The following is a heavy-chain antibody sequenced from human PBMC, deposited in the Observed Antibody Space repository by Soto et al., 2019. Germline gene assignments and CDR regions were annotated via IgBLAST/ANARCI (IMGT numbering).Heavy chain of an antibody. CDR2: IYYSGST. V-gene: IGHV4-61*01. D-gene: IGHD3-3*01. J-gene: IGHJ6*02. CDR3: ARDELLFGVVGSDYYYGMDV. CDR1: GGSVSSGSYY. Sequence: QVQLQESGPGLVKPSETLSLTCTVSGGSVSSGSYYWSWIRQPPGKGLEWIGYIYYSGSTNYNPSLKSRVTRSVDTSKNQFSLKLSSVTAADTAVYYCARDELLFGVVGSDYYYGMDVWGQGTTVTVSS.